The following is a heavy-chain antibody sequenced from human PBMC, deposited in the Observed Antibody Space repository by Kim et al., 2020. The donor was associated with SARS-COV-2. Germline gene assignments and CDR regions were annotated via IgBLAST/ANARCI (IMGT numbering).Heavy chain of an antibody. CDR3: ARPLAMVRGVIYYYGMDV. CDR1: GYTFTSYY. V-gene: IGHV1-46*01. J-gene: IGHJ6*02. CDR2: INPSGGST. D-gene: IGHD3-10*01. Sequence: ASVKVSCKASGYTFTSYYMHWVRQAPGQGLEWMGIINPSGGSTSYAQKFQGRVTMTRDTSTSTVYMELSSLRSEDTAVYYCARPLAMVRGVIYYYGMDVWGQGTTVTVSS.